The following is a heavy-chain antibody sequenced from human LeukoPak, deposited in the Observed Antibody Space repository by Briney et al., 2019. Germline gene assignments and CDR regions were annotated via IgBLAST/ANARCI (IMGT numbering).Heavy chain of an antibody. CDR1: GYRFSSYW. J-gene: IGHJ4*02. CDR2: IYHGDSDT. D-gene: IGHD3-10*01. CDR3: ARRDGSGSPHFDY. Sequence: HGESLKISCKGSGYRFSSYWIGWVRQMPGKGLEWMGIIYHGDSDTRYSPSFQGLVTTSADKSISTAYLQWSSLKASDTAMYFCARRDGSGSPHFDYWGQGTLVTVSS. V-gene: IGHV5-51*01.